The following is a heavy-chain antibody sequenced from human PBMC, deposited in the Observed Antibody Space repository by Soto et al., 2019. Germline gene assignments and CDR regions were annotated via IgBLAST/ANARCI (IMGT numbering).Heavy chain of an antibody. CDR1: GGPINSGSYY. CDR2: IHYSGNT. V-gene: IGHV4-39*01. J-gene: IGHJ3*02. CDR3: ARRYSSAFDI. D-gene: IGHD6-13*01. Sequence: SETLSLTSTVSGGPINSGSYYWGWIRQPPGKGLEWIGYIHYSGNTYYNPSLKSRVTISVDTSKNQFSLKLSSVTAADTAVYYCARRYSSAFDIWGQGTMVTVSS.